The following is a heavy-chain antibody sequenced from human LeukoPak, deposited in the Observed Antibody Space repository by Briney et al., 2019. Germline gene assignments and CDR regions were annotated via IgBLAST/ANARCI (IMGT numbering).Heavy chain of an antibody. J-gene: IGHJ4*02. V-gene: IGHV3-30*02. D-gene: IGHD5-18*01. CDR2: IRNDGSKK. CDR1: EFSFSSSG. CDR3: AKGDSYGYVR. Sequence: GGSLRLSCAASEFSFSSSGMHWVPQAPGKGLEWVTFIRNDGSKKYYADSVKGRFTISRDNSKNTLYLQMNSLRAEDTAVYYCAKGDSYGYVRWGQGTLVPVSS.